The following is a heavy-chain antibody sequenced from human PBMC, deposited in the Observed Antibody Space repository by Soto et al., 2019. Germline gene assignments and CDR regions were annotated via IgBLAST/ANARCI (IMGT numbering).Heavy chain of an antibody. CDR3: ARTKSYYYGSGSYCYYYGMDV. CDR1: GFSLSTSGMC. J-gene: IGHJ6*02. Sequence: ESGPTLVNPTQTLTLTCTFSGFSLSTSGMCVSWIRQPPGKALEWLALIDWDDDKYYSTSLKTRLTISKDTSKNQVVLTMTNMDPVDTATYYCARTKSYYYGSGSYCYYYGMDVWGQGTTVTVSS. D-gene: IGHD3-10*01. CDR2: IDWDDDK. V-gene: IGHV2-70*01.